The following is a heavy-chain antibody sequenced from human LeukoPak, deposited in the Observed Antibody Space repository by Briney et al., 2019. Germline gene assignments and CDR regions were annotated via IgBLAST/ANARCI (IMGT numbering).Heavy chain of an antibody. CDR2: ISSSSSYI. J-gene: IGHJ3*02. Sequence: GGSLRLSCAASGFTFSSYSMNWVRQAPGKGLEWVSSISSSSSYIYYADSVKGRFTISRDNAKNSLYLQMNSLRAEDTAVYYCARDMSAVTGVRAFDIWGQGTMVTVSS. D-gene: IGHD6-19*01. CDR1: GFTFSSYS. CDR3: ARDMSAVTGVRAFDI. V-gene: IGHV3-21*01.